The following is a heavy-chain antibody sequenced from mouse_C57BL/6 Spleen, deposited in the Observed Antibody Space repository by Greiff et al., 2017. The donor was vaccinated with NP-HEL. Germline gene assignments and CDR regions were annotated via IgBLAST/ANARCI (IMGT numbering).Heavy chain of an antibody. CDR3: ASPFITTVVARDY. Sequence: VQLQQSGAELVKPGASVKLSCTASGFNIKDYYMHWVKQRTEQGLEWIGRIDPEDGETKYVPKFQGKATITADTSSNTAYLQLSSLTSEDTAVYYCASPFITTVVARDYWGQGTTLTVSS. J-gene: IGHJ2*01. CDR2: IDPEDGET. V-gene: IGHV14-2*01. D-gene: IGHD1-1*01. CDR1: GFNIKDYY.